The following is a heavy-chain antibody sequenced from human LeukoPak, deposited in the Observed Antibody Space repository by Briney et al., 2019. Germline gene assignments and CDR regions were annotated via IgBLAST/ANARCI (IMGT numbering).Heavy chain of an antibody. CDR1: GFTFISYA. CDR2: IKQDGSEK. D-gene: IGHD6-6*01. V-gene: IGHV3-7*01. Sequence: GGSLRLSCAASGFTFISYAIHWVRQAPGKGLEWVANIKQDGSEKYYVDSVKGRFTISRDNAKNSLYLQMNSLRAEDTAVYYCARDKLGDYHYYYMDVWGKGTTVTISS. J-gene: IGHJ6*03. CDR3: ARDKLGDYHYYYMDV.